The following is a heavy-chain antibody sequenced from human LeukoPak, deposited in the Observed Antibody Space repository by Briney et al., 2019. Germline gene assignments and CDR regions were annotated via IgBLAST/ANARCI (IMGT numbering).Heavy chain of an antibody. V-gene: IGHV5-51*01. CDR1: GYSVVSYW. Sequence: GESLKISCYASGYSVVSYWIAWMRQMPGKGLEWMGIIYPGDSDTRYSPSFQGQVTITVDKSSNTAYVQWSSLKASDTGIYYCARKSTRAAPYDFWGQGTLVTVSS. D-gene: IGHD6-13*01. CDR3: ARKSTRAAPYDF. J-gene: IGHJ4*02. CDR2: IYPGDSDT.